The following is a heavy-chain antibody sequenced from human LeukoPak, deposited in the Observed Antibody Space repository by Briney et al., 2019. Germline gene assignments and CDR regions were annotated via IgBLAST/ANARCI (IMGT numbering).Heavy chain of an antibody. CDR2: IIPIFGTA. D-gene: IGHD1-26*01. CDR1: GYTFTSYC. CDR3: ARDGHPAEWELPYYYYYGMDV. Sequence: GASVKVSCKASGYTFTSYCISWVRQAPGQGLEWMGGIIPIFGTANYAQKFQGRVTITADESTSTAYMELSSLRSEDTAVYYCARDGHPAEWELPYYYYYGMDVWGQGTTVTVSS. V-gene: IGHV1-69*13. J-gene: IGHJ6*02.